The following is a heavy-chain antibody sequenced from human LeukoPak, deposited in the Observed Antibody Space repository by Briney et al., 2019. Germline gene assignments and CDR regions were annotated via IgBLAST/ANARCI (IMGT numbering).Heavy chain of an antibody. CDR1: GFTFSTYW. D-gene: IGHD2-2*01. Sequence: PGGSLRLSCAASGFTFSTYWMSWVRQAPGKGLEWVANIKQDGSEKYYVDSVKGRFTIPRDNAKNSLYLQMNSLRAEDTAVYYCARDGSGLGYCSSPNCRGAFDIWGQGTMVTVSS. CDR3: ARDGSGLGYCSSPNCRGAFDI. J-gene: IGHJ3*02. V-gene: IGHV3-7*01. CDR2: IKQDGSEK.